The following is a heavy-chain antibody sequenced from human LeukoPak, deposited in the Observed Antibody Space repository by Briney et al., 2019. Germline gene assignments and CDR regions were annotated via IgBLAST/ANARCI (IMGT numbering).Heavy chain of an antibody. CDR1: GFTFSSYW. Sequence: PGGSLRLSCAASGFTFSSYWMSWVRQAPGKGLEWVANIKQDGSEKYYVDSVKGRFTISRDNAKNSLYLQMNSLRAEDTAVYYCARASRSSTSCSYFDYWGQGTLVTVSS. V-gene: IGHV3-7*04. CDR3: ARASRSSTSCSYFDY. J-gene: IGHJ4*02. D-gene: IGHD2-2*01. CDR2: IKQDGSEK.